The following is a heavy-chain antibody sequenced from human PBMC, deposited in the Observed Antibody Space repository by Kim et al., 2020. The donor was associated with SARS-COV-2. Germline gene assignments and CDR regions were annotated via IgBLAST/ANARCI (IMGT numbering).Heavy chain of an antibody. CDR2: IRGDGSST. D-gene: IGHD5-12*01. Sequence: GGSLRLSCAASGFTFSRYWMHWARQAPGKGLVWVSRIRGDGSSTSYADSVEGRFTISRDDAKNTLYLQMNSLRAEDTAVYYCARDGGGLRPDIWGQGTMVTVSS. J-gene: IGHJ3*02. CDR1: GFTFSRYW. V-gene: IGHV3-74*01. CDR3: ARDGGGLRPDI.